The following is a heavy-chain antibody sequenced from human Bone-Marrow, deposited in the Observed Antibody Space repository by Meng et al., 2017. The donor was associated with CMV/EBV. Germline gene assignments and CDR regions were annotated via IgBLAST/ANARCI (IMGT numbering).Heavy chain of an antibody. CDR2: INWNGGST. CDR1: GFTFDDYG. Sequence: GESLKISCAASGFTFDDYGMSWVRQAPGKGLEWVSGINWNGGSTGYADSVKGRFTISRDNAKNSLYLQMNSLRAEDTAVYYCAKHADEYQLHYWGQGTLVTVSS. J-gene: IGHJ4*02. CDR3: AKHADEYQLHY. D-gene: IGHD2-2*01. V-gene: IGHV3-20*04.